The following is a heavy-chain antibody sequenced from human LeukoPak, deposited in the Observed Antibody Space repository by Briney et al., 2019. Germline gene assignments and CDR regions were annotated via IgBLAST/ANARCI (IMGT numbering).Heavy chain of an antibody. J-gene: IGHJ6*02. CDR1: GYTFTSYG. CDR3: ASSYSGSYSRPRYYYYYGMDV. D-gene: IGHD1-26*01. Sequence: ASVKVSCKASGYTFTSYGISWVRQAPGQGLEWMGWISAYNGNTNYAQKLQGRVTMTTDTSTSTAYMELRSLRSDDTAVYYCASSYSGSYSRPRYYYYYGMDVWGQGTTVTVSS. CDR2: ISAYNGNT. V-gene: IGHV1-18*01.